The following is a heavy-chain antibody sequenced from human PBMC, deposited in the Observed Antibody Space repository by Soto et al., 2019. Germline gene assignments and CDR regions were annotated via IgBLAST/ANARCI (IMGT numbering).Heavy chain of an antibody. J-gene: IGHJ4*02. D-gene: IGHD3-10*01. CDR2: IVPIFGKA. Sequence: ASVKVSCKASGGTFSDSVTSWVRQAPGQGLEWMGGIVPIFGKANLAEKFQDRVTITADESTSTAYMELSSLRSEDSAVYYCARGRDGSNYYFDYWGQGTLVTVSS. V-gene: IGHV1-69*13. CDR1: GGTFSDSV. CDR3: ARGRDGSNYYFDY.